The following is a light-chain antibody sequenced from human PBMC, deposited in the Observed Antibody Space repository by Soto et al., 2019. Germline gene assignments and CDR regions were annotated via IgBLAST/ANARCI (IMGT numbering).Light chain of an antibody. J-gene: IGLJ2*01. CDR1: SGHSSYA. CDR3: QTWGTAIHDVV. Sequence: QSVLTQSPSASASLGASVKLTCTLRSGHSSYAIAWHQQQPEKGPRYLMKINSDGSHNKGDGIPDRFSGSSSGAERHLTISSLQSEDEAVYYCQTWGTAIHDVVFGGGTKLTVL. CDR2: INSDGSH. V-gene: IGLV4-69*01.